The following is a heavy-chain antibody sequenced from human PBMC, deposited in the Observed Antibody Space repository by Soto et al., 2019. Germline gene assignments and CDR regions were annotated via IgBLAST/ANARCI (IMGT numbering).Heavy chain of an antibody. CDR2: IYYSGST. CDR1: GGSISSGGYY. J-gene: IGHJ4*02. D-gene: IGHD3-10*01. Sequence: PSETLSLTCTVSGGSISSGGYYWSWIRQHPGKGLEWIGYIYYSGSTYYNPSLKSRVTISVDTSKNQFSLSLIAENASDTAIYYCARRDSWFRFDFWGRGTLVTVSS. V-gene: IGHV4-31*03. CDR3: ARRDSWFRFDF.